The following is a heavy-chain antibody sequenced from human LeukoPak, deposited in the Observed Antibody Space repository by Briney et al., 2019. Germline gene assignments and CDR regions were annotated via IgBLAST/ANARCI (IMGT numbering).Heavy chain of an antibody. CDR1: GFTISNYS. D-gene: IGHD2-8*01. CDR3: AKWFSGPSGSVFEL. J-gene: IGHJ3*01. Sequence: PGGSLRLSCKASGFTISNYSMNWVRQAPGRGPEWASSISGSHAYIYYADSVKGRFTISRDNSKNMLYLQMTTLRAEDTAVYYCAKWFSGPSGSVFELWGQGTTVSVSS. CDR2: ISGSHAYI. V-gene: IGHV3-21*04.